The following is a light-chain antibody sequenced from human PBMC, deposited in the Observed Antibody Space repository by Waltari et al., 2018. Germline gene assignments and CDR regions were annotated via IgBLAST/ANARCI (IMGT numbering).Light chain of an antibody. J-gene: IGKJ1*01. Sequence: EIVLTQSPGTLALSPGERATLSCRASQSVGRALAWYQQKPGQAPRLLIYDASSRATGISDKFSGSGSGTDFSLTISRVEPEDLAVYFCQMYVRLPVTFGQGTKVEVK. CDR2: DAS. V-gene: IGKV3-20*01. CDR3: QMYVRLPVT. CDR1: QSVGRA.